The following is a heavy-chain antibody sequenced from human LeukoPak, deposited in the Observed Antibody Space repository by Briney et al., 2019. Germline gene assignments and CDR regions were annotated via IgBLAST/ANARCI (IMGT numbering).Heavy chain of an antibody. CDR2: VYSSGGT. D-gene: IGHD4-11*01. CDR3: ARGSTVTTYFDY. J-gene: IGHJ4*02. V-gene: IGHV4-59*01. CDR1: GGSITGSY. Sequence: KASETLSLTCTVSGGSITGSYWTWIRQPPGKGLEWIGYVYSSGGTNYNPSLKSRVTILVDSSKNQFSLKLSSVTAADTAVYYCARGSTVTTYFDYWGQGTLVTVSS.